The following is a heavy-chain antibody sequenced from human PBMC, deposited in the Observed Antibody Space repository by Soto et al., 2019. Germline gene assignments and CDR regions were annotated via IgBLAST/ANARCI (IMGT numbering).Heavy chain of an antibody. CDR3: VTRSRGLQSSPPRLDS. CDR1: GLTFSGYG. CDR2: ISGSGSTT. V-gene: IGHV3-23*01. J-gene: IGHJ4*02. D-gene: IGHD4-4*01. Sequence: EVQLLESGGGLVQPGGSLRLSCAASGLTFSGYGMSWVRQAPGTVLEWVSAISGSGSTTYYADSVKGRFTISRDDSKNILFLQMNSLTAEDTAVYYCVTRSRGLQSSPPRLDSWGQGTLVTVSS.